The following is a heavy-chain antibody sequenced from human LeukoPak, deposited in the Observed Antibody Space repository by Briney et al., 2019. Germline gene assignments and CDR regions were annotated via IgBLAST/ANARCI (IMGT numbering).Heavy chain of an antibody. V-gene: IGHV3-23*01. Sequence: GGSLRLSCAASGFTFSTYAMSWVRQAPGKGLEWVSTISGSGDYTFYADSVKGRFTISRDNSKNTLYLQMNSLRADNTAVYYCAKRGIAAAASFDYWGQGTLVTVSS. J-gene: IGHJ4*02. D-gene: IGHD6-13*01. CDR1: GFTFSTYA. CDR2: ISGSGDYT. CDR3: AKRGIAAAASFDY.